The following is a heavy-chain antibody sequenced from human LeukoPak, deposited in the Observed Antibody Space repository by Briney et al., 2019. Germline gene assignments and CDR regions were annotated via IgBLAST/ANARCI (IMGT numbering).Heavy chain of an antibody. CDR1: CGSINNANW. J-gene: IGHJ4*02. CDR3: TRTNRDWVPSDY. CDR2: VAHHGKT. D-gene: IGHD2-21*01. Sequence: SGTLSLTCAVCCGSINNANWWSWVRQPPGKGLEWIAEVAHHGKTNYNPSLESRVTVSLDKSKSQFSLDLTSVTAADTAVYFCTRTNRDWVPSDYWGQGTLVTVSS. V-gene: IGHV4-4*02.